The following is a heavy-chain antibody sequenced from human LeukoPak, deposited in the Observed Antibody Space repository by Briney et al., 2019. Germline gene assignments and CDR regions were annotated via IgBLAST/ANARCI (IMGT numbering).Heavy chain of an antibody. D-gene: IGHD5-12*01. CDR3: AKCGNSGCHLIDY. CDR1: GFTFSSIA. Sequence: PGGSLRLSCAASGFTFSSIAMHWVRQAPGMGLEWVAVISYDGSTTYYADSVKGRFTISRDNSKSTLYLQMDSLRAEDTAVYYCAKCGNSGCHLIDYWGQGTLVTVSS. CDR2: ISYDGSTT. V-gene: IGHV3-30-3*02. J-gene: IGHJ4*02.